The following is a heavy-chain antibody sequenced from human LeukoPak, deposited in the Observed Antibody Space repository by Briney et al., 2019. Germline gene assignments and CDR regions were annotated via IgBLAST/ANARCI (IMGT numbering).Heavy chain of an antibody. CDR2: IYYSGST. CDR3: ATLHSSGWNY. J-gene: IGHJ4*02. V-gene: IGHV4-59*08. Sequence: SETLSLTCTVSGGSISSYYWSWIRQPPGKGLEWIGYIYYSGSTNYNPSLKSRVTISVDTSKNQFSLKLSSVTAADTAVYYCATLHSSGWNYWGQGTLVTVSS. CDR1: GGSISSYY. D-gene: IGHD6-19*01.